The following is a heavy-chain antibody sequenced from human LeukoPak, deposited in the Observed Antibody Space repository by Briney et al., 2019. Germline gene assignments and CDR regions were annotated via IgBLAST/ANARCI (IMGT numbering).Heavy chain of an antibody. CDR2: IYYSGST. D-gene: IGHD4-23*01. CDR3: ARSAGDYGGWYFDL. V-gene: IGHV4-31*03. CDR1: GGSISSGGYY. Sequence: TSETLSLTCTVSGGSISSGGYYWSWIRQHPGKGLEWIGYIYYSGSTYYNPSLKSRVTISVDTSKNQFSLKLSSVTAADTAVYYCARSAGDYGGWYFDLWGRGTLVTVSS. J-gene: IGHJ2*01.